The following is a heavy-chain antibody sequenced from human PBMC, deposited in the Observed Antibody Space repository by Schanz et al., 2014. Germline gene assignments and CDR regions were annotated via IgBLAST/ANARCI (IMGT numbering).Heavy chain of an antibody. D-gene: IGHD1-7*01. Sequence: EVQLVESGGGLVRPGDSLRLSCAASGFTFSSYNINWVRQAPGKGLEYISSISPSSSYIYYADSVKGRFTISRDNAKNALYLQMNSLRAEDTAVYYCAKGRMTATNFFDSWGQGTLVTVSS. CDR2: ISPSSSYI. CDR1: GFTFSSYN. CDR3: AKGRMTATNFFDS. V-gene: IGHV3-21*02. J-gene: IGHJ4*02.